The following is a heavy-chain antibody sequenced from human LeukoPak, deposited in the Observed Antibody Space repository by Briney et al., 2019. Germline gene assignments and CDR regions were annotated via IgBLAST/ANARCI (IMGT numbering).Heavy chain of an antibody. CDR3: AKSIGPAGYNWNGYYYYYGMDV. D-gene: IGHD1-1*01. CDR1: GFTFSNYA. V-gene: IGHV3-30-3*02. J-gene: IGHJ6*02. Sequence: GGSLRLSCAASGFTFSNYAMHWVRQAPGKGLEWVAVISYDGSNKYYADSVKGRFTISRDNSKNTLYLQMNSLRAEDTAVYYCAKSIGPAGYNWNGYYYYYGMDVWGQGTTVTVSS. CDR2: ISYDGSNK.